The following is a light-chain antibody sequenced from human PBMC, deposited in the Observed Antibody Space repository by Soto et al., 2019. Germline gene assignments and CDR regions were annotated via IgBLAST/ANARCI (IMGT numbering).Light chain of an antibody. V-gene: IGKV3-11*01. CDR2: GAS. Sequence: EIVLTQSPGTLSLSPGERATLSCRASQSLSKSLVWYQQKPGQAPRLLIDGASNRATGIPARFSGSGSGTDCTLTISSLEPEDVSVYFCQQRSSWPLTFGGGTKVDIK. J-gene: IGKJ4*02. CDR3: QQRSSWPLT. CDR1: QSLSKS.